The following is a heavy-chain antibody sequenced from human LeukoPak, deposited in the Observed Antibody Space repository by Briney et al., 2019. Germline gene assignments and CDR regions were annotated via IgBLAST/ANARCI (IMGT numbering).Heavy chain of an antibody. Sequence: EASVKVSCKAFGYPFTAYYMYWVRQAPGQGPEWMGIINPSGGSTSYAQKFQGRVTMTRDMSTNTVYMELSSLRSDDTAVYYCARVRYRLAETYIDYWGQGTLVTVSS. CDR2: INPSGGST. D-gene: IGHD3-16*01. J-gene: IGHJ4*02. CDR3: ARVRYRLAETYIDY. CDR1: GYPFTAYY. V-gene: IGHV1-46*01.